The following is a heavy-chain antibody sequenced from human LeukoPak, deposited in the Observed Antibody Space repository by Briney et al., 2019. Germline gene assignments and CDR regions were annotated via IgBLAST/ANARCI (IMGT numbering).Heavy chain of an antibody. CDR3: ARYYDGTTYQDAFDI. J-gene: IGHJ3*02. Sequence: QAGGSPRLSCAASGFTFSSYWMTWVRQAPGKGPEWVANIKQDGSEKYYVDSVKGRFTISRDNAKNSLYLQMNSLRAEDTAVYYCARYYDGTTYQDAFDIWGQGAMVTVCS. CDR1: GFTFSSYW. CDR2: IKQDGSEK. D-gene: IGHD3-22*01. V-gene: IGHV3-7*01.